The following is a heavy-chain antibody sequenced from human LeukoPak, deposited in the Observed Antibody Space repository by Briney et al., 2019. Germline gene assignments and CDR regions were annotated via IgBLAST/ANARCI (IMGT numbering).Heavy chain of an antibody. CDR3: GTESYSGSSFSFNI. V-gene: IGHV4-59*11. D-gene: IGHD1-26*01. CDR1: GGSISSHY. J-gene: IGHJ3*02. Sequence: SETLSLTCTVSGGSISSHYWSWIRQPPGKGLEWIGYIYQSGSNNYNPSPKSRVTISVDTSKNQFSLKLNSVTAADTASYYWGTESYSGSSFSFNIWGQGTMVTVSS. CDR2: IYQSGSN.